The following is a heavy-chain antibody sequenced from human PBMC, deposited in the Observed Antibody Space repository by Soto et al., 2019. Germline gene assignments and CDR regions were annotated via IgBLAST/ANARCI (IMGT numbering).Heavy chain of an antibody. CDR2: IIPILGET. D-gene: IGHD3-16*01. CDR3: ARGLGGRMDD. Sequence: QVQLVQSGAEVTKPGSSVRVSCKASGTIFSSYTISWLRQAPGQGLEWMGRIIPILGETNSAQKFQGRVTLTADKSTNTAYMQLNSLRLEDTAVYYCARGLGGRMDDWGQGTTVTVSS. V-gene: IGHV1-69*08. CDR1: GTIFSSYT. J-gene: IGHJ6*02.